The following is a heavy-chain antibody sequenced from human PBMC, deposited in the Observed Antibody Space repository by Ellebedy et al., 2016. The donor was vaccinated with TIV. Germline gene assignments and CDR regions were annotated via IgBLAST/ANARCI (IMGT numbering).Heavy chain of an antibody. Sequence: GESLKISCAASGFTYSRYWMTWVRQAPGKGLEWVSSSSSSSYYIYYADSVKGRFTFSRDNAKNSLYLQMNSLRAEDTAVYYCARDLDYYYGMDVWGQGTTVTVSS. V-gene: IGHV3-21*01. CDR1: GFTYSRYW. J-gene: IGHJ6*02. CDR3: ARDLDYYYGMDV. CDR2: SSSSSYYI.